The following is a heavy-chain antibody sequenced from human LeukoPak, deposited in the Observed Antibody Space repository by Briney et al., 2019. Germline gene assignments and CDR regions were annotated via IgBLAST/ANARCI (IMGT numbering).Heavy chain of an antibody. CDR3: ARRGFQLVCDY. Sequence: GGSLRLSCAASGFIFSDYYMSWVRQAPGKGLEWLSYIDLSGNVKYYVDSVKGRFTISRDNAKNSLHLQMDSLRAEDTAVYYCARRGFQLVCDYWGQGILVTVSS. V-gene: IGHV3-11*04. CDR1: GFIFSDYY. J-gene: IGHJ4*02. CDR2: IDLSGNVK. D-gene: IGHD2-2*01.